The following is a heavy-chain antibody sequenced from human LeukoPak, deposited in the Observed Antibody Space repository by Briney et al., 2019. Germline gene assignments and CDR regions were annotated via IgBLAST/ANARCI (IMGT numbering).Heavy chain of an antibody. CDR2: IYTSGST. CDR1: GYSISSGYY. D-gene: IGHD3-22*01. V-gene: IGHV4-38-2*01. CDR3: ARGSYDSSGYPFDY. J-gene: IGHJ4*02. Sequence: PSETLSLTCAVSGYSISSGYYWGWIRQPPGKGLEWIGRIYTSGSTNYNPSLKSRVTISVDTSKNQFSLKLSSVTAADTAVYYCARGSYDSSGYPFDYWGQGTLVTVSS.